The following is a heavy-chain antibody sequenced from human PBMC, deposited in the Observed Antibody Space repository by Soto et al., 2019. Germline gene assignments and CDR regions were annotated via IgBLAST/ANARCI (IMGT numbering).Heavy chain of an antibody. V-gene: IGHV4-39*01. J-gene: IGHJ4*01. CDR1: GGSISSSSYY. CDR3: GRYCTNTKCQGGYYLDY. CDR2: IYYSGST. D-gene: IGHD2-8*01. Sequence: PSEILSLTCTVSGGSISSSSYYWGWIRQPPGKGLEWIGSIYYSGSTYYNPSLKSRVTISVDTSKNQFSLKLSSVTAADTAVYYCGRYCTNTKCQGGYYLDYWGQGTLVTVSS.